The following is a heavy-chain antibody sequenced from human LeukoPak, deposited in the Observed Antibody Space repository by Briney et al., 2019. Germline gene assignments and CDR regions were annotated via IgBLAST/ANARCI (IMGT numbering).Heavy chain of an antibody. CDR3: ARDRLSNPHFDF. J-gene: IGHJ4*02. Sequence: GGSLRLSCAASGFTFNSNSMTWVRQAPGKGLEWVSSISSGSSYIYYADSVKGRFAISRDNAKNSPYLQMNSLRVGDTAVYYCARDRLSNPHFDFWGQGTLVTVSS. CDR1: GFTFNSNS. D-gene: IGHD4-11*01. V-gene: IGHV3-21*01. CDR2: ISSGSSYI.